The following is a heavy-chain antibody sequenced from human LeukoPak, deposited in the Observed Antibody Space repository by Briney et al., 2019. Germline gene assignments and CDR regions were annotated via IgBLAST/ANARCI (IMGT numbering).Heavy chain of an antibody. D-gene: IGHD2-15*01. J-gene: IGHJ3*02. CDR2: IKQDGSEK. V-gene: IGHV3-7*01. Sequence: PGGSLRLSCAASGFTFSSYWMSWVRQAPGKGLEWVANIKQDGSEKYYVDSVKGRFTISRDNAKNSLYLQMNSLRAEDTAVYYCARLNEAATNAFDIWGQGTMVTVSS. CDR1: GFTFSSYW. CDR3: ARLNEAATNAFDI.